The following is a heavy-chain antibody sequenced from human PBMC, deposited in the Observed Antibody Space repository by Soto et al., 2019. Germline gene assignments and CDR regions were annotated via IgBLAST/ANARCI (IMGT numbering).Heavy chain of an antibody. CDR2: IYYSGST. V-gene: IGHV4-59*01. CDR3: AGGGGADDFWTSLYYYYGMDV. Sequence: SETLSLTCTVSGGSISRYYWSWIRQPPGKGLEWIGYIYYSGSTNYNPSLKSRVTISVDTSKNQFSLKLSSVTAADTAVYYCAGGGGADDFWTSLYYYYGMDVWGQGTTVTVSS. CDR1: GGSISRYY. D-gene: IGHD3-3*01. J-gene: IGHJ6*02.